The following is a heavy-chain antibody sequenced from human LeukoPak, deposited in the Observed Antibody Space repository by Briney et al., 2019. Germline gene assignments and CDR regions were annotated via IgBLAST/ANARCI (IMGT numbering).Heavy chain of an antibody. CDR3: ARIPFCSGDTCLLSYFYCHMDV. V-gene: IGHV3-48*03. D-gene: IGHD2-15*01. Sequence: GGSLRLSCAASGFTISSYDMNWVRQTPGQGLEWVSYISSSGSTVYYADSVKGRFTISRDNAKNSLSLQLNSLRAEDAAVYFCARIPFCSGDTCLLSYFYCHMDVWGTGTTVTVSS. J-gene: IGHJ6*03. CDR2: ISSSGSTV. CDR1: GFTISSYD.